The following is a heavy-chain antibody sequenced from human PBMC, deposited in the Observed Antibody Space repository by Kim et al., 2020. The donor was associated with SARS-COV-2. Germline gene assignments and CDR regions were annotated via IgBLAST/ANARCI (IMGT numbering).Heavy chain of an antibody. CDR1: GFTFSSYG. CDR2: IWYDGSNK. Sequence: GGSLRLSCAASGFTFSSYGMHWVRQAPGKGLEWVAVIWYDGSNKYYADSVKGRFTISRDNSKNTLYLQMNSLRAEDTAVYYCAKGLDHYYDTNFDYWGQGTLVTVSS. D-gene: IGHD3-22*01. J-gene: IGHJ4*02. CDR3: AKGLDHYYDTNFDY. V-gene: IGHV3-33*06.